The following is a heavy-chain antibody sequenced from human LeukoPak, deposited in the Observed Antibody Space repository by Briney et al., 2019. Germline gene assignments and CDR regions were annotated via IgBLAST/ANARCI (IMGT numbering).Heavy chain of an antibody. J-gene: IGHJ4*02. CDR3: SISYPGTFDY. CDR2: INQNSSGT. CDR1: GYTFTDYC. D-gene: IGHD1-1*01. V-gene: IGHV1-2*02. Sequence: GSVTVSCKASGYTFTDYCMHWVRQAPGQGLEWMGWINQNSSGTNYAKKFQGRVAMTRDPDSSTAYMELSRLRYDDTAVYYCSISYPGTFDYWGQGTLVTVSS.